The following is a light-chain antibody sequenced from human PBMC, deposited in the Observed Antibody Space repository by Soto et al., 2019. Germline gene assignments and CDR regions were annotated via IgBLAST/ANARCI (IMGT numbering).Light chain of an antibody. V-gene: IGKV1-5*03. J-gene: IGKJ1*01. CDR2: KAS. CDR3: QHYNSYPWT. Sequence: DIQMTQSPSILSASVGDRVTITCRPSQSISSWLAWYQQKPGKAPNLLIHKASHLESGVPSRFSGSGSGTEFTLTISSLQPGDYATYYCQHYNSYPWTFGQGTKV. CDR1: QSISSW.